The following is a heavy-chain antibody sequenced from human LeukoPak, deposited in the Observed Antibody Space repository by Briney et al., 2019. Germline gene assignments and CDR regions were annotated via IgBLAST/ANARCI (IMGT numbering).Heavy chain of an antibody. D-gene: IGHD2-15*01. V-gene: IGHV3-30*18. CDR1: GFTFSSYG. Sequence: GGSLRLSCAASGFTFSSYGMHWVRQAPGKGLEWVAVISYDGSNKYYADSVKGRFTISRDNSKNTLYLQMNSLRAEDTAVYYCAKEAGFGYYGNWGQGTLVTVSS. CDR2: ISYDGSNK. CDR3: AKEAGFGYYGN. J-gene: IGHJ4*02.